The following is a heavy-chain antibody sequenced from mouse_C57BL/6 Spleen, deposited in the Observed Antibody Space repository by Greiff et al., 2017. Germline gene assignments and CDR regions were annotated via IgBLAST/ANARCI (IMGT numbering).Heavy chain of an antibody. CDR1: GYTFTSYW. Sequence: QVQLQQPGAELVRPGPSVKLSCKASGYTFTSYWMHWVKQRPGQGLEWIGVIDPSDSYTNYNQKFKGKATLTVDTSSSTAYMQLSSWTSEDSAAYYCARYNYYKGSTYDYAMDYWGQGTSVTVSS. V-gene: IGHV1-59*01. D-gene: IGHD1-1*01. CDR3: ARYNYYKGSTYDYAMDY. CDR2: IDPSDSYT. J-gene: IGHJ4*01.